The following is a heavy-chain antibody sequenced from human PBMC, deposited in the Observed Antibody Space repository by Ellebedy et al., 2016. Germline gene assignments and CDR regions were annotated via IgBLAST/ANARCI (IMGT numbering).Heavy chain of an antibody. J-gene: IGHJ4*02. Sequence: ASVKVSXXASGYTFTSYGISWVRQAPGQGLEWMGWISAYNGNTNYAQKLQGRVTMTTDTSTSTAYMELRSLRSDDTAVYYCAVGGMVRGVITADYWGQGTLVTVSS. CDR2: ISAYNGNT. V-gene: IGHV1-18*01. CDR1: GYTFTSYG. D-gene: IGHD3-10*01. CDR3: AVGGMVRGVITADY.